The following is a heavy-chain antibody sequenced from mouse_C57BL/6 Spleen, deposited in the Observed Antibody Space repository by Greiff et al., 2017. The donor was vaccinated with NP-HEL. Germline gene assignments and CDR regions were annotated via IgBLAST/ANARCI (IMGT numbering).Heavy chain of an antibody. CDR3: ARNYYGSSFDY. Sequence: EVQLQQSGPELVKPGASVKISCKASGYTFTDYYMNWVKQSHGKSLEWIGDINPNNGGTSYNQKFKGKATLTADKSSSTAYMQLSSLTSEDSAVYFCARNYYGSSFDYWGQGTTLTVSS. CDR2: INPNNGGT. D-gene: IGHD1-1*01. V-gene: IGHV1-26*01. CDR1: GYTFTDYY. J-gene: IGHJ2*01.